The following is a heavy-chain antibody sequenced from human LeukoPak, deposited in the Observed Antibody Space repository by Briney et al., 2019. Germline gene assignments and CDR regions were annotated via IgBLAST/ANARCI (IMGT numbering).Heavy chain of an antibody. J-gene: IGHJ4*02. V-gene: IGHV5-51*01. CDR2: IYPGDSDT. D-gene: IGHD3-10*01. Sequence: KCGESLKISCKGSGYSFTSYWIGWVRQMPGKGLEWMGIIYPGDSDTRYSPSFQGQVTISADKSISTAYLQWSSLKASDTAMYYCAIFVGFGELLYYYFDYWGQGTLVTVSS. CDR1: GYSFTSYW. CDR3: AIFVGFGELLYYYFDY.